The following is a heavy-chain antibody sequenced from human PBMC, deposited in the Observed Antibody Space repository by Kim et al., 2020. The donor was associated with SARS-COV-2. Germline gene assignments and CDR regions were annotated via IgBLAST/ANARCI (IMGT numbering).Heavy chain of an antibody. J-gene: IGHJ3*02. D-gene: IGHD5-18*01. CDR3: ARRRGYSYGYVSAFDI. CDR1: GFTFSSYA. Sequence: GGSLRLSCAASGFTFSSYAMHLVRQAPGKGLEYVSAISSNGGSTYYANSVKGRFTISRDNSKNTLYLQMGSLRAEDMAVYYCARRRGYSYGYVSAFDIWGQGTMVTVSS. V-gene: IGHV3-64*01. CDR2: ISSNGGST.